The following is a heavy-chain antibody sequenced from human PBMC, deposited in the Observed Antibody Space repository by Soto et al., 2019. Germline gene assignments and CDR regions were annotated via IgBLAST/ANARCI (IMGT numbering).Heavy chain of an antibody. Sequence: SVKVSCKTSGGTFNTYALTWVRQAPGQGLEWIGGIIPMLGIKNVAQRFQGRVTLNADDSMTTAYMEMTSLRSDDTAVYYCAKEAGDHWGQGTLVTVSS. CDR3: AKEAGDH. CDR2: IIPMLGIK. CDR1: GGTFNTYA. V-gene: IGHV1-69*10. J-gene: IGHJ4*02. D-gene: IGHD3-10*01.